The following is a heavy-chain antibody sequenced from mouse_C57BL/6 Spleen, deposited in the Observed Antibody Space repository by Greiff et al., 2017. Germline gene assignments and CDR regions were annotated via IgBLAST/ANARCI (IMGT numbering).Heavy chain of an antibody. CDR1: GYTFTSYW. Sequence: QVQLQQSGAELVRPGSSVKLSCKASGYTFTSYWMHWVKQRPIQGLEWIGNIDPSDSYTHYNQKFKGKATLTVDKSSSTAYMQLSSLTSEDSAVSYCAREHAMDYWGQGTSVTVSS. V-gene: IGHV1-52*01. J-gene: IGHJ4*01. CDR2: IDPSDSYT. CDR3: AREHAMDY.